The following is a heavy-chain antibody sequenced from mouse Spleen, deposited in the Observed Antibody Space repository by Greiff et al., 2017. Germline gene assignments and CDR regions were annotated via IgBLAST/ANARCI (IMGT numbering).Heavy chain of an antibody. CDR3: ASITTVVGGAMDY. CDR2: IWSGGST. D-gene: IGHD1-1*01. Sequence: QVQLQQSGPGLVQPSQSLSITCTVSGFSLTSYGVHWVRQSPGKGLEWLGVIWSGGSTDYNAAFISRLSISKDNSKSQVFFKMNSLQADDTAIYYCASITTVVGGAMDYWGQGTSVTVSS. J-gene: IGHJ4*01. CDR1: GFSLTSYG. V-gene: IGHV2-2*01.